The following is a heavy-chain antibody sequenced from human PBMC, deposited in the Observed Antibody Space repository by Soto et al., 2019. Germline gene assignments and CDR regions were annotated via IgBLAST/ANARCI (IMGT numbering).Heavy chain of an antibody. J-gene: IGHJ4*02. CDR1: GYTFTGYY. CDR3: ARDGPYDYVWGSYRQFDY. V-gene: IGHV1-2*02. Sequence: ASVKGSCKASGYTFTGYYMHWVRQAPGKGLEWMGWINPNSGGTNYAQKFQGRVTMTRDTSISTAYMELSRLRSDDTAVYYCARDGPYDYVWGSYRQFDYWGQGTLVTVSS. CDR2: INPNSGGT. D-gene: IGHD3-16*02.